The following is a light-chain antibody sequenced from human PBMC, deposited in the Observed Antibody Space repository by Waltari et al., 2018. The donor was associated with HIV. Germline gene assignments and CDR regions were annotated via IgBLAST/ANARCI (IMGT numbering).Light chain of an antibody. CDR1: KLGNKY. V-gene: IGLV3-1*01. J-gene: IGLJ2*01. CDR3: LAWDSSTVV. CDR2: QDS. Sequence: SYELTQPPSVSVSPEQTASITSSGNKLGNKYVCWYQQKPGQSPLLVIYQDSERPSAIPERFSASNSGNTATLTISGTQPMDEGDYYCLAWDSSTVVFGGGTRLTVL.